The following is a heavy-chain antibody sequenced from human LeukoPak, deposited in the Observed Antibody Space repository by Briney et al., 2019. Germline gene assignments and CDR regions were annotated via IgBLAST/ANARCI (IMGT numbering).Heavy chain of an antibody. Sequence: ASVKVSCKASGYTFTVYYMHWMRQAPGQGLEWMGWINPNSGGTNYAQKFQGRVTMTRDTSISTAYMEPSRLRSDDTAVYYCARRGLLGDYYYYYMDGWGKGTTVTVSS. D-gene: IGHD3-16*01. CDR2: INPNSGGT. CDR1: GYTFTVYY. CDR3: ARRGLLGDYYYYYMDG. J-gene: IGHJ6*03. V-gene: IGHV1-2*02.